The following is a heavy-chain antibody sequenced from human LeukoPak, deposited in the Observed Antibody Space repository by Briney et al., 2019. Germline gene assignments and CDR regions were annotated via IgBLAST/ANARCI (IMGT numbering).Heavy chain of an antibody. D-gene: IGHD4-17*01. Sequence: GGSLRLSCAASGFTFNNYEMNWVRQAPGKGLEWVSYISSTGITIYYADSVTGRFTISRGNTKNSLYLQMNSLRAEDTAVYYCARAGPTVTNYFDYWGQGTLVTVSS. J-gene: IGHJ4*02. CDR3: ARAGPTVTNYFDY. CDR1: GFTFNNYE. CDR2: ISSTGITI. V-gene: IGHV3-48*03.